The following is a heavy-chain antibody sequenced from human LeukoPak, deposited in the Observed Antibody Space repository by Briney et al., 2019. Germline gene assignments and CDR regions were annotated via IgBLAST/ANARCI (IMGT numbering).Heavy chain of an antibody. Sequence: GGSLRLSCAGSGFTFSSHWMSWVRQAPGKGLEWVASIKQDGSEMYYVDSVKGRFTISRDNAKSSLYLQMNSLKTEDTAVYYCMGLSAPGAYSAPGAYYFDYWGQGTLVTVSS. V-gene: IGHV3-7*05. CDR3: MGLSAPGAYSAPGAYYFDY. J-gene: IGHJ4*02. CDR1: GFTFSSHW. CDR2: IKQDGSEM. D-gene: IGHD2-15*01.